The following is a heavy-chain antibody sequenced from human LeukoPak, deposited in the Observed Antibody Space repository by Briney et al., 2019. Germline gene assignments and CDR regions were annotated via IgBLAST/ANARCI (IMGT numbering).Heavy chain of an antibody. CDR3: ARRITIFRGAFDI. J-gene: IGHJ3*02. D-gene: IGHD3-3*01. CDR1: GGSFSGYY. Sequence: SETLSLTCAVYGGSFSGYYWGWIRQPPGKGLEWIGSIYYSGSTYYNPSLKSRVTISVDTSKNQFSLKLSSVTAADTAVYYCARRITIFRGAFDIWGQGTMVTVSS. V-gene: IGHV4-39*01. CDR2: IYYSGST.